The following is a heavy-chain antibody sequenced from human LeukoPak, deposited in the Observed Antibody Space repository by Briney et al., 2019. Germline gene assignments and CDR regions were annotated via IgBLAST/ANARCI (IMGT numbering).Heavy chain of an antibody. J-gene: IGHJ4*02. V-gene: IGHV1-18*01. CDR3: ARGYCSGGSCSHFDY. CDR2: ISAYNGNT. D-gene: IGHD2-15*01. Sequence: ASVKVSCKASGYTFTRYGISWVRQAPGQGLEWMGWISAYNGNTNYAQKLQGRVTMTTDTSTSTAYMELRSLRSDDTAVYYCARGYCSGGSCSHFDYWGQGTLVTVSS. CDR1: GYTFTRYG.